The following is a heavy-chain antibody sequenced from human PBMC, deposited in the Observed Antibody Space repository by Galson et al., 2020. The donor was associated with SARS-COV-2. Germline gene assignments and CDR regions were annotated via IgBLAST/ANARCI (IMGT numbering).Heavy chain of an antibody. D-gene: IGHD1-1*01. V-gene: IGHV3-48*01. CDR3: ARGVNERWVDV. Sequence: GGSLRLSCAASGFNFNSYSMNWVRQAPGKGLEWVSYISSSSSTIYYADSVKGRFTISRDNAKNSLYLEMNSLRAEDTAVYYCARGVNERWVDVWGQGTLVTVSS. CDR1: GFNFNSYS. J-gene: IGHJ5*02. CDR2: ISSSSSTI.